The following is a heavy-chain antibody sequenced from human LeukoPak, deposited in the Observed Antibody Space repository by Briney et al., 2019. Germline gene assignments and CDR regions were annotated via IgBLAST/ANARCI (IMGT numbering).Heavy chain of an antibody. J-gene: IGHJ4*02. V-gene: IGHV3-74*01. CDR3: ASPNPATSSYYYDSSGDFDY. CDR1: EFTFSSYC. CDR2: VNNHGSST. Sequence: PASSMLPSCAAAEFTFSSYCMYWVRHAPGRGVVGVSGVNNHGSSTSYADSVKGRFTISRDNAKNTLYLQMNSLRAEDTAVYYCASPNPATSSYYYDSSGDFDYWGQGTLVTVSS. D-gene: IGHD3-22*01.